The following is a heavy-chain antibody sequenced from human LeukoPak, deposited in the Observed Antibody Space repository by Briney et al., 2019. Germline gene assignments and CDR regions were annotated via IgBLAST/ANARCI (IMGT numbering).Heavy chain of an antibody. CDR2: IRYDGNNK. CDR1: GFAFSSYD. J-gene: IGHJ4*02. CDR3: AKDRWGAVASFDN. Sequence: GGSLRLSCAASGFAFSSYDMHWVRQAPGKGLEWVAFIRYDGNNKYHADSVKGRFTISRDNSKNTLNLQMNSLRAEDTAVYYCAKDRWGAVASFDNWGQGTLVTVSS. V-gene: IGHV3-30*02. D-gene: IGHD6-19*01.